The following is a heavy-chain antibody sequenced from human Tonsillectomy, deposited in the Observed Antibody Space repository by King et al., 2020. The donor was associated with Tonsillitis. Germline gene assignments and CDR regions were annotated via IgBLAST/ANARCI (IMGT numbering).Heavy chain of an antibody. CDR1: GFTVSSNY. CDR2: IYSGGST. J-gene: IGHJ4*02. Sequence: VQLVESGGGVVQPGGSLRLSCAASGFTVSSNYMNWVRQAPGKGLEWVSVIYSGGSTYYAASAKGRFTISRDNSKNTLYLQMNSRRAEDTAVYYCARRPPYRSSWCFLFWGQGTLVTVSS. V-gene: IGHV3-66*01. CDR3: ARRPPYRSSWCFLF. D-gene: IGHD6-13*01.